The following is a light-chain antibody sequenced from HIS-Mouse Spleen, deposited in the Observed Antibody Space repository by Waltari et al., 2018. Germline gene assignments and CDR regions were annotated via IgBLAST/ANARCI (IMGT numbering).Light chain of an antibody. Sequence: SYELTQSPSVSVSPGQTARITCSGDALPKQYAYWYQQKPGQAPVLVIYKDSERPSGIPERFSGSSSGTMATLTISGAQVEDEADYYCYSTDSSGNHRVFGGGTK. J-gene: IGLJ2*01. CDR3: YSTDSSGNHRV. CDR2: KDS. V-gene: IGLV3-10*01. CDR1: ALPKQY.